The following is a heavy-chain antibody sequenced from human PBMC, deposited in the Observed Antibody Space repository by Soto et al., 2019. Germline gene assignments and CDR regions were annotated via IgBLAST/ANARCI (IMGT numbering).Heavy chain of an antibody. J-gene: IGHJ4*02. CDR3: ARDYGYLDY. CDR1: GGSLSSDDYY. CDR2: IYYSGST. Sequence: AVSGTCIVFGGSLSSDDYYWSWIRQPPGKGLEWIGYIYYSGSTYYNPSLKSRVTISVDTSKNQFSLKLSSVTAADTAVYYCARDYGYLDYWGQGTLVTVSS. D-gene: IGHD5-12*01. V-gene: IGHV4-30-4*01.